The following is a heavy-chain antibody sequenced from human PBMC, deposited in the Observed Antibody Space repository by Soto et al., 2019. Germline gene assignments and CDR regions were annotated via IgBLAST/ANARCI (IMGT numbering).Heavy chain of an antibody. CDR2: IYYSGST. CDR3: AAAEEYYYGSGGLDY. Sequence: QVQLQESGPGLVKPSQTLSLTCTVSGCSISSGGYYWSWIRQHPGKGLEWIGYIYYSGSTYYNPSLKSRVTISVDTSKNPLSLKLSSVTAADTAVYYCAAAEEYYYGSGGLDYWGQGTLVTVSS. J-gene: IGHJ4*02. CDR1: GCSISSGGYY. D-gene: IGHD3-10*01. V-gene: IGHV4-31*03.